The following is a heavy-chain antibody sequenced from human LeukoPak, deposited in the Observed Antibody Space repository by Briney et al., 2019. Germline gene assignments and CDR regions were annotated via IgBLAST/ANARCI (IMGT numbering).Heavy chain of an antibody. CDR1: GYSFTSYW. D-gene: IGHD3-10*01. J-gene: IGHJ3*02. CDR2: IYPGDSDN. Sequence: GEALKISWKGSGYSFTSYWIGWRRQTPGKGVEWMGIIYPGDSDNKYSPSSKGQVPISADRSISTAYLQWSSLKASDTAMYYCAKMSSSGGNAFDIWGQGTMVTVSS. V-gene: IGHV5-51*01. CDR3: AKMSSSGGNAFDI.